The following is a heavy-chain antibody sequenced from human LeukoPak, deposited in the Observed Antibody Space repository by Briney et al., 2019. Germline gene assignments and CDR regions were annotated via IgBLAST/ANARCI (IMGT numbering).Heavy chain of an antibody. Sequence: ASVKVSCKASGYTFTSYAMNWVRQAPGQGLEWMGWINTNTGNPTYAQGFTGRFVFSLDTSVSTAYLQICSLKAEDTAVYYCARGLVEMATRYFDLWGRGTLVTVSS. CDR2: INTNTGNP. J-gene: IGHJ2*01. D-gene: IGHD5-24*01. CDR3: ARGLVEMATRYFDL. CDR1: GYTFTSYA. V-gene: IGHV7-4-1*01.